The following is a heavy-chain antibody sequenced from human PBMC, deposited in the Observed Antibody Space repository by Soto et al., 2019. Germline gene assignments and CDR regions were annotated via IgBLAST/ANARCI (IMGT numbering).Heavy chain of an antibody. CDR2: IYYDGNT. J-gene: IGHJ4*02. CDR3: ARSSIEPRVVMDPFDS. Sequence: QLQLQESGPGLVKPSETLSLTCTVSGDSITSSSHYWGWIRQPPGRGLECIANIYYDGNTYYNPSLKSRVAISLDTSKNQCSLRLNSVTAADTAVYYCARSSIEPRVVMDPFDSWGQGTLVTVSS. V-gene: IGHV4-39*01. CDR1: GDSITSSSHY. D-gene: IGHD6-6*01.